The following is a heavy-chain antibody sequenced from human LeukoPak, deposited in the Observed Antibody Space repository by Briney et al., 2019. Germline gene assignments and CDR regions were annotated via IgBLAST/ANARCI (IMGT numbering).Heavy chain of an antibody. D-gene: IGHD4-17*01. J-gene: IGHJ4*02. V-gene: IGHV4-34*01. CDR2: INHSGST. CDR1: GGSFSGYY. Sequence: SETLSLTCAVYGGSFSGYYWSWIRQPPGKGLEWMGEINHSGSTNYNPSLKSRVTISVDTSKNQFSLKLSSVTAADTAVYYCAREIVTVTSRRFDYWGQGTLVTVSS. CDR3: AREIVTVTSRRFDY.